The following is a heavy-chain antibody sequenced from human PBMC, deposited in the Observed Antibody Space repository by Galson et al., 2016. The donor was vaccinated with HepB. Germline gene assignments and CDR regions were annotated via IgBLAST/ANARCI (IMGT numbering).Heavy chain of an antibody. D-gene: IGHD4-23*01. CDR2: ISTTGNAV. V-gene: IGHV3-48*03. CDR1: GFLFENYQ. J-gene: IGHJ6*02. CDR3: ARDTRGFGGSLDV. Sequence: SLRLSCAGSGFLFENYQMNWIRQAPGKGLEWVSYISTTGNAVYYTDSVRGQFTVSRHNAKGSVSLQMSSLRPEDTATYYCARDTRGFGGSLDVWGQGTTVSVSS.